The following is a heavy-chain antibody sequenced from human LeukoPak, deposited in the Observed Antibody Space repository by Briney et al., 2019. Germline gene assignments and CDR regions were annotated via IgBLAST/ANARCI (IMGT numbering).Heavy chain of an antibody. CDR1: GFIYTDYY. J-gene: IGHJ4*02. CDR3: ARDWLAAAGTFDY. V-gene: IGHV3-11*05. CDR2: ISSGSSYI. D-gene: IGHD6-13*01. Sequence: GGSLRLSCAASGFIYTDYYMNWFRQAPGKGLEWVSYISSGSSYIRYTDSVKGRFTISRDNAKNSLYLQMNSLRAEDTAVYYCARDWLAAAGTFDYWGQGTLVTVSS.